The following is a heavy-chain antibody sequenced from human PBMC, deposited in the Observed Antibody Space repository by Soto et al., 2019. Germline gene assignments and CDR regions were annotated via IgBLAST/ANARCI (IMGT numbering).Heavy chain of an antibody. J-gene: IGHJ6*02. CDR1: GGTFSSYA. CDR2: IIPIFGTA. V-gene: IGHV1-69*01. CDR3: ARSGYYDSSGYYAHINTYYYYGMDV. Sequence: SCKASGGTFSSYAISWVRQAPGQGLEWMGGIIPIFGTANYAQKFQGRVTITADESTSTAYMELSSLRSEDTAVYYCARSGYYDSSGYYAHINTYYYYGMDVWGQGTTVTLSS. D-gene: IGHD3-22*01.